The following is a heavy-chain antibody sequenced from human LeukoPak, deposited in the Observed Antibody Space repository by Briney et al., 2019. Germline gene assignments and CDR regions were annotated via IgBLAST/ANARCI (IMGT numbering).Heavy chain of an antibody. V-gene: IGHV4-39*01. Sequence: SETLSLTCTVSGGSISSSSSYWGWIRQPPGKGLEWIGSIYYSGSTYYNPSLKSRVTISVDTSKNQFSLKLSSVTAADTAVYYCARHVPARVAARWFDPWGQGTLVTVSS. J-gene: IGHJ5*02. CDR3: ARHVPARVAARWFDP. CDR1: GGSISSSSSY. D-gene: IGHD2-15*01. CDR2: IYYSGST.